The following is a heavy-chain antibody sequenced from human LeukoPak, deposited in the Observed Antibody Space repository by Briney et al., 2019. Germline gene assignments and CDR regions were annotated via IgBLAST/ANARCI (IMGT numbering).Heavy chain of an antibody. CDR1: GGTFSSYA. V-gene: IGHV1-3*03. D-gene: IGHD2-15*01. CDR2: INPNSGGT. Sequence: GASVKVSCKASGGTFSSYAISWVRQAPGQGLEWMGWINPNSGGTKYSQEFQGRVTITRDTSASTAYMELSSLRSEDMAVYYCARDRYCSGGSCSGSLDYWGRGTLVTVPS. CDR3: ARDRYCSGGSCSGSLDY. J-gene: IGHJ4*02.